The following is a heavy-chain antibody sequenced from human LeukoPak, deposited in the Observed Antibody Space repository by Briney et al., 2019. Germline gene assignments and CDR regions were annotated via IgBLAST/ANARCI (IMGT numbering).Heavy chain of an antibody. D-gene: IGHD5-12*01. CDR1: GYTFTGYY. CDR3: AREMNSGYDEGGLEY. V-gene: IGHV1-2*02. Sequence: GASVKVSCTASGYTFTGYYMHWVRQAPGQGLEWMGWINPNSGGTNYAQKFQGRVTMTRDTSISTAYMELGRLRSDDTAVYYCAREMNSGYDEGGLEYWGQGTLVTVSS. CDR2: INPNSGGT. J-gene: IGHJ4*02.